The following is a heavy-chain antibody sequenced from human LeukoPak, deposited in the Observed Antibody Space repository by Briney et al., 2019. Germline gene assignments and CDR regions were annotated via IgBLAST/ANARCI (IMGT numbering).Heavy chain of an antibody. CDR3: AKDYYGSSTYLDY. D-gene: IGHD3-22*01. J-gene: IGHJ4*02. CDR1: GFRFGGYS. Sequence: GGSLRLSCTASGFRFGGYSIHWVRQAPGKGLEWVSGVSGSGDGTYYADSVKGRFTISRDNSKNTLYLQMNSLRAEDTAVYYCAKDYYGSSTYLDYWGQGTLVSVSS. CDR2: VSGSGDGT. V-gene: IGHV3-23*01.